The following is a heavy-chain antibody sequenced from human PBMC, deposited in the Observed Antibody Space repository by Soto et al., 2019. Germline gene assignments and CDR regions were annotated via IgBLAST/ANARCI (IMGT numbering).Heavy chain of an antibody. Sequence: GGSLRLSCAASGFTFSDHYMSWIRQAPGKGLEWVSYITSSSSYTNYADSVKGRFTISRDNARNSLYLQMISLRAEDTAVYYCARVTGTYQFDYWGQGTLVTVSS. CDR1: GFTFSDHY. D-gene: IGHD1-7*01. V-gene: IGHV3-11*05. CDR3: ARVTGTYQFDY. J-gene: IGHJ4*02. CDR2: ITSSSSYT.